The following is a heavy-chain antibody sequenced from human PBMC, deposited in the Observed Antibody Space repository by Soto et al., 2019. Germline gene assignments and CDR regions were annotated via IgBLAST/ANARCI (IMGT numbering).Heavy chain of an antibody. J-gene: IGHJ6*02. CDR3: ARRTVTYGSYGMDV. CDR2: INPNSGGT. CDR1: GYTFTGYY. Sequence: ASVKVSCKASGYTFTGYYMHWVRQAPGQGLEWMGWINPNSGGTNYAQKFQGRVTMTRDTSISTAYMELGRLRSDDTAVYYCARRTVTYGSYGMDVWGQGTTVTVSS. V-gene: IGHV1-2*02. D-gene: IGHD4-17*01.